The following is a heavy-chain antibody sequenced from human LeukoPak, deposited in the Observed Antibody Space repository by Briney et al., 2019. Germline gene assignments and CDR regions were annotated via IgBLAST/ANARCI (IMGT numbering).Heavy chain of an antibody. V-gene: IGHV3-48*04. Sequence: GGSLRLSCAASGFTFSSYSMNWVRQAPGKGLEWVSYISSSGSTIYYADSVKGRFTISRDNAKNSLYLQMNSLRAEDTAVYYCARETYSSSWYFYYYYYMDVWGKGTTVTISS. CDR2: ISSSGSTI. D-gene: IGHD6-13*01. CDR1: GFTFSSYS. CDR3: ARETYSSSWYFYYYYYMDV. J-gene: IGHJ6*03.